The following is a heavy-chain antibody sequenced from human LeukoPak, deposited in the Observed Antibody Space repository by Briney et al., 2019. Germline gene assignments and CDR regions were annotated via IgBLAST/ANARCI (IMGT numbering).Heavy chain of an antibody. V-gene: IGHV1-18*01. D-gene: IGHD3-10*01. Sequence: GASVKVSCKASGYTFTSYGISWVRQAPGQGLEWMGWIITDSGNTNYAQQFQGRVTLTTDTSTSTVYMDLRSLRSDDTAVYYCARGRGRTMIRGVNDYWGQGTLVTVSS. CDR3: ARGRGRTMIRGVNDY. CDR1: GYTFTSYG. J-gene: IGHJ4*02. CDR2: IITDSGNT.